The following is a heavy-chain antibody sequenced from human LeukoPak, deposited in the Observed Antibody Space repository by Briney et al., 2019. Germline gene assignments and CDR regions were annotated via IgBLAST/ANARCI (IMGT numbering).Heavy chain of an antibody. D-gene: IGHD3-10*01. V-gene: IGHV4-4*02. Sequence: PGGSLRLSCAASGFTFSNAWMSWVRQPPGKGLEWIGEIYHSGSTYYNPSLKSRVTISVDTSKNQFSLKLSSVTAADTAVYYCAREMVRGVISFDYWGQGTLVTVSS. CDR1: GFTFSNAW. CDR2: IYHSGST. CDR3: AREMVRGVISFDY. J-gene: IGHJ4*02.